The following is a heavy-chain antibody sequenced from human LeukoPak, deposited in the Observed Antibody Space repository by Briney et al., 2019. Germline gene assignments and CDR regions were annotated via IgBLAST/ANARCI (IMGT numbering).Heavy chain of an antibody. V-gene: IGHV4-39*07. CDR3: ARDLARLRSGGSWE. J-gene: IGHJ4*02. CDR1: GGSISSSSYY. D-gene: IGHD2-15*01. Sequence: SETLSLTCTVSGGSISSSSYYWGWIRQPPGKGLGWIGSIYYNGSTYYNPSLKSRVTISVDTSKNQFSLKLSSVTAADTAVYYCARDLARLRSGGSWEWGQGTLVTVSS. CDR2: IYYNGST.